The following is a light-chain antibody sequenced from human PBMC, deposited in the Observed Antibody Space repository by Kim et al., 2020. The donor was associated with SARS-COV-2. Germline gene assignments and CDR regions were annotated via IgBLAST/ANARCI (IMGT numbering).Light chain of an antibody. V-gene: IGLV10-54*04. CDR2: RDD. Sequence: QTVTRTCTGSNSNVGDLGAAWLQQHQDRPPKLLSYRDDNRASGISERFFASRSGNTASLTITGLQPEDEADYYCSAWDSSRTAWVFGGGTQLTVL. CDR1: NSNVGDLG. CDR3: SAWDSSRTAWV. J-gene: IGLJ2*01.